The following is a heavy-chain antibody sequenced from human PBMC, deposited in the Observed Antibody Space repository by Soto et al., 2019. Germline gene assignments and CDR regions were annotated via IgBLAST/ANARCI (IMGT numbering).Heavy chain of an antibody. J-gene: IGHJ5*02. CDR3: VRHGSVDTTNWFDP. V-gene: IGHV3-11*01. D-gene: IGHD5-18*01. Sequence: QVHLVESGVGLIKPAGSLRLSCAASGFTFRYYYMSWIRQAPGKGLEGISYISGGTSTIYYADSVKGRFTISRDNAKNSLYLQMNSLRAEDTAVYYCVRHGSVDTTNWFDPWGQGILVTVSS. CDR1: GFTFRYYY. CDR2: ISGGTSTI.